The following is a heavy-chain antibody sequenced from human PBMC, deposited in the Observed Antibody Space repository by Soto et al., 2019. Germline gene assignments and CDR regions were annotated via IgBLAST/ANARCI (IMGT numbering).Heavy chain of an antibody. Sequence: GESLKISCKGSGYSFTGYWISWVRQMPGKGLEWMGRIDPSDSYTNYSPSFQGHVTISADKSISTAYLQWSSLKGSDTAMYYCASTADSSSSRIYYYYGMDVWGQGTTVTVSS. CDR3: ASTADSSSSRIYYYYGMDV. CDR2: IDPSDSYT. J-gene: IGHJ6*02. D-gene: IGHD6-6*01. V-gene: IGHV5-10-1*01. CDR1: GYSFTGYW.